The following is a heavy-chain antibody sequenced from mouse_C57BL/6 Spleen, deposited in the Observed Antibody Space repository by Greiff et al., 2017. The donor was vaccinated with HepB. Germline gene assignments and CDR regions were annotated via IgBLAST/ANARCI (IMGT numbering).Heavy chain of an antibody. V-gene: IGHV1-18*01. CDR2: INPNNGGN. CDR1: GYTFTDYN. J-gene: IGHJ2*01. CDR3: ARSLLTEGAYFDY. D-gene: IGHD4-1*01. Sequence: VQLKESGPELVKPGASVKIPCKASGYTFTDYNMDWVKQSHGKSLEWIGDINPNNGGNIYNQKFKGKATLTVDKSSSTAYMELRSLTSEDTAVYYCARSLLTEGAYFDYWGQGTTLTVSS.